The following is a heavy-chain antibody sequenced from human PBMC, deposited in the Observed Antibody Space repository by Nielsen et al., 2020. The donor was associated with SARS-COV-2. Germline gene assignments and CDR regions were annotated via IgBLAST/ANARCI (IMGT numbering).Heavy chain of an antibody. CDR1: GDSISGYY. D-gene: IGHD4-17*01. CDR3: ARGAYGDYDRYFDL. J-gene: IGHJ2*01. CDR2: IYYERST. Sequence: GSLRLSCTVSGDSISGYYWSWVRQPPGKGLEWIGYIYYERSTNYNPSLKSRVTLSGDTSRNQLSLRLNSLTAADTAVYYCARGAYGDYDRYFDLWGRGTLVTVSS. V-gene: IGHV4-59*01.